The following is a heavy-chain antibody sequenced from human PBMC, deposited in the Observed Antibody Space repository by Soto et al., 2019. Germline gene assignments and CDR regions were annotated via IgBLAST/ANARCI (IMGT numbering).Heavy chain of an antibody. CDR1: GGSISSYY. CDR2: IYYSGST. J-gene: IGHJ4*02. Sequence: PSETLSLTCTVSGGSISSYYWSWIRQPPGKGLEWIGYIYYSGSTNYNPSLKSRVTISVDTSKNQFSLKLSSVTAADTAVYYCARALDDGDDCSSPDYWGQGTLVTVSS. D-gene: IGHD4-17*01. CDR3: ARALDDGDDCSSPDY. V-gene: IGHV4-59*01.